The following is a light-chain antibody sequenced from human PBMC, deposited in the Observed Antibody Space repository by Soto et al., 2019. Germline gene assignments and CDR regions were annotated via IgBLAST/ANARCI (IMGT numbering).Light chain of an antibody. CDR3: SSYTTINTRKIV. CDR1: SSDVGGYNY. J-gene: IGLJ1*01. CDR2: DVT. Sequence: QSALTQPASVSGSPGQSITISCTGTSSDVGGYNYVSWYQHHPGKAPKLIIYDVTNRPSGVSNPFSGSKSGNTASLTISGLQPEDEADYYCSSYTTINTRKIVFGTGTKVTVL. V-gene: IGLV2-14*03.